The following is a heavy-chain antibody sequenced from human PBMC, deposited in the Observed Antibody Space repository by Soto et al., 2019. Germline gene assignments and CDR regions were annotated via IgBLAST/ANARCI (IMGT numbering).Heavy chain of an antibody. CDR3: ARRHVEGAFDI. V-gene: IGHV4-39*01. CDR2: IYYSGRT. J-gene: IGHJ3*02. D-gene: IGHD2-21*01. Sequence: QLQLQESGPGLVKPSETLSLTCTVSGGSISSSSYYWGWIRQPPGKGLEWIGSIYYSGRTYYNPSLQSRVTISVDTSKKQFSLKLSSVTAADTAVYYCARRHVEGAFDIWGQGTMVTVSS. CDR1: GGSISSSSYY.